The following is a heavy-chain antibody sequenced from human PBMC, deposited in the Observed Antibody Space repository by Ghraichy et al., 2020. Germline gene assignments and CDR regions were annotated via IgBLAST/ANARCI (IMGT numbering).Heavy chain of an antibody. CDR3: ARHLNGGTYPIDP. Sequence: SETLSLTCAVSGYSINSGFYWGWIRQPPGKGLEWIGSIYYSGITYYNPSLKSRVTISVDTSKNQFSLKLSSATAADTAVYYCARHLNGGTYPIDPWGQGTLVTVSS. V-gene: IGHV4-38-2*01. J-gene: IGHJ5*02. CDR1: GYSINSGFY. D-gene: IGHD2-15*01. CDR2: IYYSGIT.